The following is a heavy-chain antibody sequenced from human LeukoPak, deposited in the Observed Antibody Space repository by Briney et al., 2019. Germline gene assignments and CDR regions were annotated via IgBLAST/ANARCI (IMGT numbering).Heavy chain of an antibody. CDR3: ARGHISMIVAPYYMDV. D-gene: IGHD3-22*01. CDR1: GFTVSNNY. Sequence: PGGSLRLSCAASGFTVSNNYMSWVRQASGKGLKWVSVIYSGGSTYHADSVKGRFTISRDNSKNTLYLQMNSLRAEDTAVYYCARGHISMIVAPYYMDVWGKGTTVTVSS. J-gene: IGHJ6*03. CDR2: IYSGGST. V-gene: IGHV3-53*01.